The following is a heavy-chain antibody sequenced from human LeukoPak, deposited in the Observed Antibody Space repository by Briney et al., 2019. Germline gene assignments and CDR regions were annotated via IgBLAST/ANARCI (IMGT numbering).Heavy chain of an antibody. CDR1: GFTFSSDA. J-gene: IGHJ3*02. D-gene: IGHD2-21*01. CDR2: IYSGGST. V-gene: IGHV3-53*01. CDR3: ARDYSSTLWAFDI. Sequence: LPGGSLRLSCAASGFTFSSDAMSWVRQAPGKGLEWVSVIYSGGSTYYADSVKGRFTISRDNSKNTLYLQMNSLRAEDTAVYYCARDYSSTLWAFDIWGQGTMVTVSS.